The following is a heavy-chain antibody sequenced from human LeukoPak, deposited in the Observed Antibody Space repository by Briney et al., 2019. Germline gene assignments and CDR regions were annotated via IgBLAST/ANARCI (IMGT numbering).Heavy chain of an antibody. CDR2: IRYDGTRK. Sequence: PGGSLRLSCAASAFTFSTYGMHWVRQAPGKGLEWVAFIRYDGTRKSYADSVKGRFTISRDNSKNMLYLQMNSLRVEDTALYYCATYSGSYRDDIFDMWGQGTMVTVSS. CDR1: AFTFSTYG. D-gene: IGHD1-26*01. CDR3: ATYSGSYRDDIFDM. J-gene: IGHJ3*02. V-gene: IGHV3-30*02.